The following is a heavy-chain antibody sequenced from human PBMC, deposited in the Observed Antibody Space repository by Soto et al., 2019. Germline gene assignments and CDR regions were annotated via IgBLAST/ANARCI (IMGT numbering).Heavy chain of an antibody. CDR1: GFTLTTYT. CDR3: AREGINNYNEFYFDS. D-gene: IGHD4-4*01. Sequence: GGSLRLSCVASGFTLTTYTMNWVRQAPGTGLEWVSSINGRSNYKYYSESVKGRFTISRDNAQNSLFLQMSRLGPEDTAVYYCAREGINNYNEFYFDSWGQGTVVTVSS. V-gene: IGHV3-21*01. CDR2: INGRSNYK. J-gene: IGHJ4*02.